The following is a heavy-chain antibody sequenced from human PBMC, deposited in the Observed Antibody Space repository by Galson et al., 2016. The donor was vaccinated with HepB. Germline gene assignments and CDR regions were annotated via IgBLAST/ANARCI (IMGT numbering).Heavy chain of an antibody. CDR2: IYYTGDT. Sequence: SETLSLTCSVSGDSIRSYFWSWIRQPPGKGLEWIGYIYYTGDTDYNPSLKSRVTISIDPSKHQFSLTLNTVTAADTAVYYCARDPRFRSALGSDFWGQGIPVTVSS. CDR1: GDSIRSYF. V-gene: IGHV4-59*01. J-gene: IGHJ4*02. D-gene: IGHD3-10*01. CDR3: ARDPRFRSALGSDF.